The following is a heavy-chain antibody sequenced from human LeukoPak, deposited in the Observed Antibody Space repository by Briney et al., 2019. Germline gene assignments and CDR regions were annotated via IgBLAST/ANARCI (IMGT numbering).Heavy chain of an antibody. CDR1: GLSISGQW. Sequence: GGSLRLSCVASGLSISGQWMNWVRQAPGQGLEWVANIEHDGSEEHYVDSVKGRFTISRDHGRNSVSLQMNSVRAEDTAVYYCGYTNNFYHWGQGTLVVVSS. V-gene: IGHV3-7*01. CDR2: IEHDGSEE. CDR3: GYTNNFYH. J-gene: IGHJ4*02. D-gene: IGHD3-16*02.